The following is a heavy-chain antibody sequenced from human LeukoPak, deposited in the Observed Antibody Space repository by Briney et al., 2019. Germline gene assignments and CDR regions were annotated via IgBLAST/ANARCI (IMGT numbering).Heavy chain of an antibody. CDR2: IDPSDSYT. CDR1: GYSFTSYW. CDR3: ATYQLPLAFFDY. J-gene: IGHJ4*02. V-gene: IGHV5-10-1*01. D-gene: IGHD2-2*01. Sequence: PGESLKISCKGSGYSFTSYWISWVRQMPGKGLEWMGRIDPSDSYTNYSPSFQGHVTISADKSISTAYLQWSSLKASDTAMYYCATYQLPLAFFDYWGQGTLVTVSS.